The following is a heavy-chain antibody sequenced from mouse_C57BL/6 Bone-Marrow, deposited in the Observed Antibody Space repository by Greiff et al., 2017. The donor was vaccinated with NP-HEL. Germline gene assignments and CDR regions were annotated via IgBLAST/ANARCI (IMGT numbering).Heavy chain of an antibody. CDR2: INHNYGTT. V-gene: IGHV1-39*01. CDR1: GYSFTDYN. J-gene: IGHJ2*01. D-gene: IGHD3-2*02. CDR3: ATASSGSGFDY. Sequence: EVQLQQSGPELVKPGASVKISCKASGYSFTDYNMNWVKQSNGKSLEWIGVINHNYGTTSYNQKVKGKATLTVEQSSSTAYMKLNSLTSEDSAVYSCATASSGSGFDYWGQGTTLTVSS.